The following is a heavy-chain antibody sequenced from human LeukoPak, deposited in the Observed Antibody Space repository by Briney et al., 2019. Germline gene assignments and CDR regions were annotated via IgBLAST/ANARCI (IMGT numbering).Heavy chain of an antibody. CDR1: GGSISSGSYY. J-gene: IGHJ4*02. CDR3: ARDPTYYYDSSGPGGFDY. Sequence: SQTLSLTCTVSGGSISSGSYYWSWIRQPAGKGLECIGRIYTSGSTNYNPSLKSRVTISVDTSKNQFSLKLSSVTAADTAVYYCARDPTYYYDSSGPGGFDYWGQGTLVTVSS. D-gene: IGHD3-22*01. CDR2: IYTSGST. V-gene: IGHV4-61*02.